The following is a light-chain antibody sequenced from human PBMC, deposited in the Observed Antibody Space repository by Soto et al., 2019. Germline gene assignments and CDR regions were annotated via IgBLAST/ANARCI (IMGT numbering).Light chain of an antibody. J-gene: IGLJ3*02. CDR3: AGWDDSLNGWV. CDR2: SDN. Sequence: QAVVTQPPSASGTPGQRVTISCSGSSSNIGSYAINWYQQLPGTAPKLLIFSDNNRPSGVPDRFSGSKSGTSASLAISGLQSEDEADYYCAGWDDSLNGWVFGGGTKVTVL. V-gene: IGLV1-44*01. CDR1: SSNIGSYA.